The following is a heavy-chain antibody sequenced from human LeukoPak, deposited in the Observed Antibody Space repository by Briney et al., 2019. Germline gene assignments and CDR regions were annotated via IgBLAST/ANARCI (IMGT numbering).Heavy chain of an antibody. J-gene: IGHJ6*03. Sequence: GSLRLSCVGSGFTVSSYAMTWVRQAPGKGLEWVSAISGRGSTYYADSVKGRFTISRDNSKNTLYLQMNSLRAEDTAVYYCAADPSWGYYDSSGYYGLFPHPMDVWGKGTTVTVSS. CDR2: ISGRGST. D-gene: IGHD3-22*01. CDR3: AADPSWGYYDSSGYYGLFPHPMDV. V-gene: IGHV3-23*01. CDR1: GFTVSSYA.